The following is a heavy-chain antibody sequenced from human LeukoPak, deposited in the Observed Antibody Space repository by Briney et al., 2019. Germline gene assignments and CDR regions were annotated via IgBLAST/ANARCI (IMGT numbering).Heavy chain of an antibody. CDR3: ARDGDGRYGEDYFDY. CDR1: GSTFSDYY. V-gene: IGHV3-11*06. D-gene: IGHD7-27*01. Sequence: GGSLRLSCAASGSTFSDYYMTWIRQAPGKGLEWVSYISSSSIYTNYADSVKGRFTISRDNTKNSLYLQMNTLRAEDTAVYYCARDGDGRYGEDYFDYWGQGTLVTVSS. J-gene: IGHJ4*02. CDR2: ISSSSIYT.